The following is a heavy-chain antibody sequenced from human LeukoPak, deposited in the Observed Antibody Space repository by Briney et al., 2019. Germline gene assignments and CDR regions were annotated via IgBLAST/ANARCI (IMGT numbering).Heavy chain of an antibody. CDR2: IYYSGST. CDR3: ARLTSYYYYGMDV. J-gene: IGHJ6*02. D-gene: IGHD2-21*02. V-gene: IGHV4-39*07. Sequence: SETLSLTCTVSGGSLSSSSYYWGWIRQPPGKGLEWIGSIYYSGSTYYNPSLKSRVTISVDTSKNQFSLKLSSVTAADTAVYYCARLTSYYYYGMDVWGQGTTVTVSS. CDR1: GGSLSSSSYY.